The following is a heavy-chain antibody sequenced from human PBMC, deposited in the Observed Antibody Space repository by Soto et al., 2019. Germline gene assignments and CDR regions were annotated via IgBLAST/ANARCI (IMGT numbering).Heavy chain of an antibody. V-gene: IGHV4-34*01. CDR1: GGSFSGYY. CDR3: ARGHEVTMVPNWFDP. D-gene: IGHD3-10*01. J-gene: IGHJ5*02. CDR2: INHSGST. Sequence: SETLSLTCAVYGGSFSGYYWSWIRQPPGKGLEWIGEINHSGSTNYNPSLKSRVTISVDTSKNQFSLKLSSVTAADTAVYYCARGHEVTMVPNWFDPWGQGTLVT.